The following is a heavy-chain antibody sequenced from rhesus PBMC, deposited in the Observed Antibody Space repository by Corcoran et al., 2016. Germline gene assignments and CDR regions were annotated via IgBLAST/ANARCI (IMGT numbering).Heavy chain of an antibody. Sequence: QVQLQESGPGLVKPSETLSLTCAVSGGSISSNFWNWLRQAPGKGLEWIGRIDGSAGSTDYNPSLKSRVTISTDTSKNQFSLELSSVTAADTAVYYCASRGKQLIGLNVWGRGVLVTVSS. V-gene: IGHV4-160*01. D-gene: IGHD6-19*01. CDR1: GGSISSNF. J-gene: IGHJ5-2*02. CDR2: IDGSAGST. CDR3: ASRGKQLIGLNV.